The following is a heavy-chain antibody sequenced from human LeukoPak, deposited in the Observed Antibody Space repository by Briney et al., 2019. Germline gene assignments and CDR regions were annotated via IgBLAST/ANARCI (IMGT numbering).Heavy chain of an antibody. CDR2: VSGSGGTT. CDR1: GFTFSSYA. J-gene: IGHJ4*02. Sequence: RGSLRLSCAASGFTFSSYAMSWVRQAPGKGLEWVSAVSGSGGTTYYADSVKGRFTISRDNSKNTLYLQMNSLRAEDTAVYYCARGITVIVVLDYWGQGTLVTVSS. V-gene: IGHV3-23*01. CDR3: ARGITVIVVLDY. D-gene: IGHD3-22*01.